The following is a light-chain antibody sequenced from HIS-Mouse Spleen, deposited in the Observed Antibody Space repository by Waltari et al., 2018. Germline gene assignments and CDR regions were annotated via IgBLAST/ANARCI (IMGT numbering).Light chain of an antibody. V-gene: IGLV2-14*03. CDR1: SSDVGGYNY. Sequence: QSALTQPASVSGSPGQSITISCTGTSSDVGGYNYVSWYQPHPGKAPKLMIYHVSNRPSGVSHRFSGSKSGNTASLTISGLQAEDEADYYCSSYTSSSPVVFGGGTKLTVL. J-gene: IGLJ2*01. CDR3: SSYTSSSPVV. CDR2: HVS.